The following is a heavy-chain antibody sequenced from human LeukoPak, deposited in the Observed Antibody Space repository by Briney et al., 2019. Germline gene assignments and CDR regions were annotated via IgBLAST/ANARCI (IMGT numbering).Heavy chain of an antibody. J-gene: IGHJ4*02. CDR3: ARDRSIAAAGTSGH. V-gene: IGHV1-2*02. D-gene: IGHD6-13*01. CDR2: INPNSGGT. Sequence: ASVKVSCKASGYTFARYYMHWVRQAPGQGLDWMGWINPNSGGTNYAQKFQGRVTMTRDTSISTAYMELSRLRSDDTAVYYCARDRSIAAAGTSGHWGQGTLVTVSS. CDR1: GYTFARYY.